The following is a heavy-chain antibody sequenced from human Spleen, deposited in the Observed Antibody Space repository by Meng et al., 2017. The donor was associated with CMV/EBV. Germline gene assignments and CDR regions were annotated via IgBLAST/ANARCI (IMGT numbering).Heavy chain of an antibody. CDR1: GFTFSSYS. CDR3: ATLGPSGWYAYIDH. D-gene: IGHD6-19*01. J-gene: IGHJ4*02. V-gene: IGHV3-21*01. CDR2: ISSSSSYI. Sequence: GGSLRLSCAASGFTFSSYSMNWVRQAPGKGLEWVSSISSSSSYIYYADSVKGRFTISRDNAKNSLYLQMNSLRAEDTAVYYCATLGPSGWYAYIDHWGQGTPVTVSS.